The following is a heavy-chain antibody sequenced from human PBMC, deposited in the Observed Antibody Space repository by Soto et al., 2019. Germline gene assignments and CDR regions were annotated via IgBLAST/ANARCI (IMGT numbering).Heavy chain of an antibody. D-gene: IGHD6-19*01. CDR1: GFSLSTSGVG. CDR2: IYWDDDK. CDR3: EHRKYGGSSGCARYYFDY. Sequence: QITLKESGPTLVKPTQTLTLTCTFSGFSLSTSGVGVGWIRQPPGKALEWLALIYWDDDKRYSPSLKSRLTITKDTSKNQVVLTMTNMDPVDTATYYCEHRKYGGSSGCARYYFDYWGQGTLVTVSS. J-gene: IGHJ4*02. V-gene: IGHV2-5*02.